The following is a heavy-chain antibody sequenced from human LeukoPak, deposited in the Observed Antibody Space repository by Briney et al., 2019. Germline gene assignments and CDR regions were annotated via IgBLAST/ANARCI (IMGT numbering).Heavy chain of an antibody. J-gene: IGHJ6*03. Sequence: SGTLSLTCAVPGGSISSSNWWSWVRQPPGKGLEWIGEIYHSGSTNYNPSLKSRVTISVDTSKNQFSLNLTSVTAADTALYYCARMRGDFLTGHYSYYYYIDVWGKGTTVTVSS. CDR2: IYHSGST. D-gene: IGHD3-9*01. V-gene: IGHV4-4*02. CDR1: GGSISSSNW. CDR3: ARMRGDFLTGHYSYYYYIDV.